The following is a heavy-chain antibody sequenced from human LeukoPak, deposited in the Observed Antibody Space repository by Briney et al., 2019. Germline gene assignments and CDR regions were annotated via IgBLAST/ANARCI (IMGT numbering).Heavy chain of an antibody. CDR3: ARDRYYGSGSYYNHYYGMDV. D-gene: IGHD3-10*01. J-gene: IGHJ6*02. V-gene: IGHV4-4*07. CDR2: IYTSGST. CDR1: GGSISSYY. Sequence: SETLSLTCTVSGGSISSYYWSWIRQAAGKGLEWIGRIYTSGSTNYNPSLKSRVTMSVDTSKNQFSLKLSSVTAADTAVYYCARDRYYGSGSYYNHYYGMDVWGQGTTVTVSS.